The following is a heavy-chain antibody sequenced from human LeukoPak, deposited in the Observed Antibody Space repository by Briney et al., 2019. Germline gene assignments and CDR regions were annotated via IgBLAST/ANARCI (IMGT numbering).Heavy chain of an antibody. CDR2: IWYDGSNK. CDR1: GFTFSDYG. D-gene: IGHD4-11*01. Sequence: GGSLRLSCAASGFTFSDYGIHWVRQAPGKGLEWVAVIWYDGSNKYYADSVKGRFTISRDNSENTLFLQMNSLRTEDTAVYYCARHNSLQYFDYCGQGTLVTVSS. CDR3: ARHNSLQYFDY. J-gene: IGHJ4*02. V-gene: IGHV3-33*01.